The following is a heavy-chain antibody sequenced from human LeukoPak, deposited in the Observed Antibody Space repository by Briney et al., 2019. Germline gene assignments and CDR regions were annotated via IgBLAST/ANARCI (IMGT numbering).Heavy chain of an antibody. Sequence: PSQTLSLTCTVSGGSISSGSYYWSWIRQPAGKGLEWIGRIYTSGSTNYNPSLKSRVTISVDTSKNQFSLKLSSVTAADTAVYYCARDIVVPTDYYYYYMDVWGKGTTVTVSS. CDR2: IYTSGST. D-gene: IGHD2-2*01. J-gene: IGHJ6*03. V-gene: IGHV4-61*02. CDR3: ARDIVVPTDYYYYYMDV. CDR1: GGSISSGSYY.